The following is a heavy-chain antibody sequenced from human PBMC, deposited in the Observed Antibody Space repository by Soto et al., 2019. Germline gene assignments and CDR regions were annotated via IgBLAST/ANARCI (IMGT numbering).Heavy chain of an antibody. D-gene: IGHD6-6*01. V-gene: IGHV4-59*01. CDR1: GASISSYY. CDR3: AGFSSSSLVDWSDS. Sequence: SETLSLTCTVSGASISSYYWTWIRQPPGKGQELIGYIYNSGITGSTNYNPSLKSRVTISVDTSKDQFSLILSYVTAADTAVYYCAGFSSSSLVDWSDSWGQGTLVTVSS. J-gene: IGHJ5*01. CDR2: IYNSGITGST.